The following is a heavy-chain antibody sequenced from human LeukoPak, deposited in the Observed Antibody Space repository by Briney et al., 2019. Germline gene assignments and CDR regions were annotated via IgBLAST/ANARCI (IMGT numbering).Heavy chain of an antibody. V-gene: IGHV3-9*01. D-gene: IGHD3-22*01. CDR3: AKDNGYYYDSSGYYPF. CDR2: ISWNSGSI. J-gene: IGHJ3*01. Sequence: GGSLRLSCAASGFTFDDYAMHWVRQAPGKGLEWVSGISWNSGSIGYADSVKGRFTISRDNAKNSLHLQMNSLRAEDTALYYCAKDNGYYYDSSGYYPFWGQGTMVTVSS. CDR1: GFTFDDYA.